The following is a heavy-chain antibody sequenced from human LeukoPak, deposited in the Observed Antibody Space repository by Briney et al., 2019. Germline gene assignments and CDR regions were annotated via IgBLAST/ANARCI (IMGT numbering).Heavy chain of an antibody. CDR3: ARGGLNRNYFDS. CDR1: GGSFSGYY. D-gene: IGHD1-14*01. CDR2: INEGGST. V-gene: IGHV4-34*01. J-gene: IGHJ4*02. Sequence: PSETLSLTYAVYGGSFSGYYWSWIRQPPGKELEWIGEINEGGSTKYIPSLESRVTISVDTSKNQFSLKVNSVAAADTAVYYCARGGLNRNYFDSWGQGILVTVSS.